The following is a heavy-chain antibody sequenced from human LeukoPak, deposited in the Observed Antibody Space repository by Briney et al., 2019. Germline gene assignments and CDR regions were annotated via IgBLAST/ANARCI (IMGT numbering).Heavy chain of an antibody. CDR3: AGRIAGFDP. V-gene: IGHV4-39*01. Sequence: SETLSLTYTVSGGPISSSSYYWGWNRQPPGKGLEWIGSIYYSGSTYYNPSLKSRVTISVDTSKNQFSLKLSSVTAADTAVYYCAGRIAGFDPWGQGTLVTVSS. D-gene: IGHD6-13*01. J-gene: IGHJ5*02. CDR1: GGPISSSSYY. CDR2: IYYSGST.